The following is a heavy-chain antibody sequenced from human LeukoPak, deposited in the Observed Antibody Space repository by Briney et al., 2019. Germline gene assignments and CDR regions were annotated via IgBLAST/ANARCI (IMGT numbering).Heavy chain of an antibody. Sequence: SETLSLTCAVYGGSFSGYYWSWIRQPPGKGLEWIGEINHSGSTNYNPSLKSRVTISVDTSKNQFSLKPSSVTAADTAVYYCASIPIVVVVAAEFYGMDVWGQGTTVTVSS. CDR1: GGSFSGYY. D-gene: IGHD2-15*01. CDR3: ASIPIVVVVAAEFYGMDV. V-gene: IGHV4-34*01. CDR2: INHSGST. J-gene: IGHJ6*02.